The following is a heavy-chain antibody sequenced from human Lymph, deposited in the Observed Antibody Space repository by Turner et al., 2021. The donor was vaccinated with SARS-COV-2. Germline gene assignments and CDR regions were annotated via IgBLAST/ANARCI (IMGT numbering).Heavy chain of an antibody. CDR3: AKDPGYCSGGSCYSRTYFDF. J-gene: IGHJ4*02. CDR2: ISGDGGGT. V-gene: IGHV3-43*02. CDR1: GFTFYDYA. D-gene: IGHD2-15*01. Sequence: EVQLVESGGGVVQPGGSLRLSCAASGFTFYDYAMHWVRQDPGKGLEWVSLISGDGGGTYYADSVKGRFTISRDNSKNSLSLQMNSLRAEDTALYYCAKDPGYCSGGSCYSRTYFDFWGQGTLVTVSA.